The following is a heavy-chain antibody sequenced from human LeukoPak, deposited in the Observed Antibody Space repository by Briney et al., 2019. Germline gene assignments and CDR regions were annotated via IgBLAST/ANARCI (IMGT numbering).Heavy chain of an antibody. CDR1: GGPISSYY. D-gene: IGHD3-10*01. Sequence: SETLSLTCTVSGGPISSYYWSWIRQPPGKGLEWIGYIYYSGSTNYNPSLKSRVTISVDTSKNQFSLRLSSVTAADTAVYYCATNILVRDIINWFDPWGQGTLVTVSS. V-gene: IGHV4-59*01. CDR2: IYYSGST. J-gene: IGHJ5*02. CDR3: ATNILVRDIINWFDP.